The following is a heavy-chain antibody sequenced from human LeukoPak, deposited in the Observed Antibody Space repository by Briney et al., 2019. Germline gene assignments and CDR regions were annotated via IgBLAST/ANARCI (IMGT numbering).Heavy chain of an antibody. J-gene: IGHJ6*03. CDR3: ATTPGDYGGNSYYYYYYMDV. Sequence: SETLSLTCTVSGGSISSYYWSWIRQPPGKGLEWIGSVHYSGRTYYNPSLRSRVTISVDTSRNQFSLMLSSVTAADTAVYYCATTPGDYGGNSYYYYYYMDVWGKGTTVTVSS. D-gene: IGHD4-23*01. V-gene: IGHV4-39*07. CDR2: VHYSGRT. CDR1: GGSISSYY.